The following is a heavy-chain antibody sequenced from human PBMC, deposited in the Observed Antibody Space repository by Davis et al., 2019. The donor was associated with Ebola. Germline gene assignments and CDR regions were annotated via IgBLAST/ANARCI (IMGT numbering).Heavy chain of an antibody. D-gene: IGHD2-15*01. CDR2: ISAYNGNT. Sequence: ASVKVSCKASGGTFSSYAISWVRQAPGQGLEWMGWISAYNGNTNYAQKLQGRVTMTTDTSTSTAYMELRSLRSDDTAVYYCARDLDIVVVVAATPFDYWGQGTLVTVSS. J-gene: IGHJ4*02. CDR3: ARDLDIVVVVAATPFDY. CDR1: GGTFSSYA. V-gene: IGHV1-18*01.